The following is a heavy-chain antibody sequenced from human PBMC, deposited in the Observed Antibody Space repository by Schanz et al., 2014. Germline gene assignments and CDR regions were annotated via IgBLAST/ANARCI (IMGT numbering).Heavy chain of an antibody. V-gene: IGHV3-21*06. Sequence: EVQLVESGGGLVKPGGSLRLSCAASGFTFNNFNMNWVRQAPGKGLEWVSSISSSGSSIYYADSVKGRFTISRDNANNSLFLRMNSLRAEDTAVYYCAKEGYDYIWGSYFDNWGQGTLVTVSS. CDR2: ISSSGSSI. D-gene: IGHD3-16*01. J-gene: IGHJ4*02. CDR1: GFTFNNFN. CDR3: AKEGYDYIWGSYFDN.